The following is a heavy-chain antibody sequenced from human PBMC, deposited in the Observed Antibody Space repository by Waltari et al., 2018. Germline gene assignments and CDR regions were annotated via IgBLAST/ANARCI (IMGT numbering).Heavy chain of an antibody. D-gene: IGHD3-3*01. V-gene: IGHV2-5*01. Sequence: QITLKESGPTLVKPTQTLTLTCTFSGFSLSTSGVGVGWIRQPPGKALEWLALIYWNDDKRYSPSLTRRLTITKDTSKNQLVLTMTNMDPVDTATYYCAHSRRFLEWLSTTEDFDYWGQGTLVTVSS. CDR1: GFSLSTSGVG. CDR3: AHSRRFLEWLSTTEDFDY. CDR2: IYWNDDK. J-gene: IGHJ4*02.